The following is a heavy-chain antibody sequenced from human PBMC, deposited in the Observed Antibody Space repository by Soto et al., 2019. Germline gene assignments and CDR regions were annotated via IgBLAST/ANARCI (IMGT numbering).Heavy chain of an antibody. J-gene: IGHJ5*02. Sequence: SVKVSCKASGYTFTSYAMHWVRQAPGQRLEWMGWINAGNGNTKYSQKFQGRVTITRDTSASTAYMELSSLRSEDTAVYYCARDRYLRAVPGTMWAWRQGTLVTVSS. CDR2: INAGNGNT. V-gene: IGHV1-3*01. CDR1: GYTFTSYA. D-gene: IGHD6-19*01. CDR3: ARDRYLRAVPGTMWA.